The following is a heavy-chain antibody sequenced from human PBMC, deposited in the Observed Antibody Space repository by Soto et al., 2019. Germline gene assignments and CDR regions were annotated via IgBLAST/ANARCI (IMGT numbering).Heavy chain of an antibody. D-gene: IGHD3-10*01. Sequence: GGSLRLSCAASGFTFSSYAMSWVRQAPGKGLEWVSAISGSGGSTYYADSVKGRFTISRDNSKNTLYLQMNSLRAEDTAVYYCAKSFGGTNYYYYGIDVWGQGTTVTVSS. CDR1: GFTFSSYA. CDR3: AKSFGGTNYYYYGIDV. V-gene: IGHV3-23*01. CDR2: ISGSGGST. J-gene: IGHJ6*02.